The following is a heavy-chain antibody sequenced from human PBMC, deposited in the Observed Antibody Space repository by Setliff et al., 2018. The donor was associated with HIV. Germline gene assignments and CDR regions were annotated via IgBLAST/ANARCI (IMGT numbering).Heavy chain of an antibody. J-gene: IGHJ4*02. CDR2: ISYEGRNI. D-gene: IGHD2-2*01. Sequence: GGSLRLSCAASGFTFSNYGMHWVRQAPGKGLEWVAVISYEGRNIYYADSVKGRFTISRDNSKNTLYLQMNSLRAEDTAVYYCAKASSRYGPFDYWGQGTLVTVSS. CDR3: AKASSRYGPFDY. CDR1: GFTFSNYG. V-gene: IGHV3-30*18.